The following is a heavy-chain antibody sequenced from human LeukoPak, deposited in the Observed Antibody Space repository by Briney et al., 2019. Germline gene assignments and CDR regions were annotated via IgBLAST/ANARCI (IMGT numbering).Heavy chain of an antibody. Sequence: PGGSLRLSCVASGFTFSSNGMHWVRQAARRGREWVSGIDTAGDTCYPGSVKGRFTISRENAKNSLYLQMNSLAAGETAVYYCARGYGSGSYAGMDVWGKGTTVTVSS. CDR1: GFTFSSNG. CDR3: ARGYGSGSYAGMDV. D-gene: IGHD3-10*01. CDR2: IDTAGDT. J-gene: IGHJ6*04. V-gene: IGHV3-13*01.